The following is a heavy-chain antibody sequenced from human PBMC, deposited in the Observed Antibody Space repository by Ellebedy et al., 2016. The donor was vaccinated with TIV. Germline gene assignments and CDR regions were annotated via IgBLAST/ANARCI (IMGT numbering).Heavy chain of an antibody. J-gene: IGHJ6*02. CDR3: ARDPDRTYYYDSSGSPSWYYYGMDV. D-gene: IGHD3-22*01. CDR2: ISSSSSYT. Sequence: GESLKISCAASGFTFSDYYMSWIRQAPGKGLEWVSYISSSSSYTNYADSVKGRFTISRDNAKNSLYLQMNSLRAEDTAVYYCARDPDRTYYYDSSGSPSWYYYGMDVWGQGTTVTVSS. CDR1: GFTFSDYY. V-gene: IGHV3-11*05.